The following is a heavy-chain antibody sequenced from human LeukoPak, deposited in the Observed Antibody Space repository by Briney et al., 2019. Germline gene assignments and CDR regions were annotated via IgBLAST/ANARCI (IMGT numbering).Heavy chain of an antibody. CDR2: IYTSGST. D-gene: IGHD2-2*01. J-gene: IGHJ4*02. CDR1: GGSISSYY. Sequence: SETLSLTCTVSGGSISSYYWSWIRQPPGKGLEWSGYIYTSGSTNYNPSLKSRVTISVDTSKNQFSLKLSSVTAADTAVYYCARGDGIRVPFDYWGQGTLVTVSS. V-gene: IGHV4-4*09. CDR3: ARGDGIRVPFDY.